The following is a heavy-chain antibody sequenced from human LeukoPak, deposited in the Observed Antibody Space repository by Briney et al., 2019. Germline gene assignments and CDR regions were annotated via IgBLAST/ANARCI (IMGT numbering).Heavy chain of an antibody. CDR2: INPNSGGT. CDR1: GYTFTGYY. Sequence: ASVKVSCKASGYTFTGYYMHWVRQAPGEGLEWMGWINPNSGGTNYAQKFQGRVTMTRDTSISTAYMELSRLRSDGTAVYYCATNSGYVGLRNVYWGEGTLVSVSS. D-gene: IGHD5-12*01. J-gene: IGHJ4*02. V-gene: IGHV1-2*02. CDR3: ATNSGYVGLRNVY.